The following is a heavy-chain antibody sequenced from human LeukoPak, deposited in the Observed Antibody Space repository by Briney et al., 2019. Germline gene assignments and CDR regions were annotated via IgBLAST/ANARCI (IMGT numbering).Heavy chain of an antibody. J-gene: IGHJ6*03. V-gene: IGHV3-11*04. CDR1: GFTFSDYY. CDR3: ARVSVTGYYYYYYMDV. D-gene: IGHD2-21*02. CDR2: ISSSGSTI. Sequence: GGSLRLSCAASGFTFSDYYMSWIRQAPGKGQELVSYISSSGSTIYYADSVKGRFTISRDNAKNSLYLQMNSLRAEDMAVYYCARVSVTGYYYYYYMDVWGKGTTVTVSS.